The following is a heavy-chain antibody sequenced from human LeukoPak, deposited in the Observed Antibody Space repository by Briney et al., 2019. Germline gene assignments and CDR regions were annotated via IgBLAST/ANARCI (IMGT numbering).Heavy chain of an antibody. Sequence: SETLSLTCTVSGGSISGYYWSWIRQPPGKGLEWIGYIYYSGSTKYNPSLKSRVTMSVDTSRNQFSLKLSSVTAADTAVYYCARDLGGFDPWGQGTLVTVSS. J-gene: IGHJ5*02. CDR2: IYYSGST. CDR1: GGSISGYY. D-gene: IGHD3-16*01. V-gene: IGHV4-59*12. CDR3: ARDLGGFDP.